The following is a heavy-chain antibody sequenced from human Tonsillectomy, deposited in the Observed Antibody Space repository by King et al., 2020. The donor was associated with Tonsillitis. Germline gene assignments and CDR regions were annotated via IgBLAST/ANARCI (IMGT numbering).Heavy chain of an antibody. V-gene: IGHV5-10-1*03. Sequence: QLVQSGAEVKKPGESLRISCQGSGYSFTSYWISWVRQMPGKRLEWMGRIVSIDANTTYSPSFQGHVTISVDTSISTAYLQWSSLKASDTAMYYCTRPTNWNYDFDYRGQGTLVTVPS. CDR1: GYSFTSYW. D-gene: IGHD1-7*01. CDR3: TRPTNWNYDFDY. CDR2: IVSIDANT. J-gene: IGHJ4*02.